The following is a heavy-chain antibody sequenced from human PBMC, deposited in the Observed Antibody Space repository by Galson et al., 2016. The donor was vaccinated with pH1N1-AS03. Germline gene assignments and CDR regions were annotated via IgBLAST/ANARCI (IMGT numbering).Heavy chain of an antibody. Sequence: SVKVSCKASGYTFTTYDINWVRQAPGQGLEWMGWMSPDSGNTGYAPSFQGRFTITRDTSIRTAYMELSSLRSGDTAVYYCARGVVDCSGPACSGTLRFDPWGQGTLVTGSS. CDR1: GYTFTTYD. J-gene: IGHJ5*02. CDR3: ARGVVDCSGPACSGTLRFDP. D-gene: IGHD2-15*01. CDR2: MSPDSGNT. V-gene: IGHV1-8*03.